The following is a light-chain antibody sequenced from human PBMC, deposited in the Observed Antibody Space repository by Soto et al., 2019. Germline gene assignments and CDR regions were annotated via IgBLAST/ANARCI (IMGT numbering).Light chain of an antibody. J-gene: IGKJ5*01. Sequence: EIVLTQSPATLSLSPGERATLSCRASQSVSHYLAWYQQRPGQAPRLLIYDASSRAPGIPARFSGSGSGTEFTLTISSLEPEDFAVYYCQQCNNWPPITFGQGTRLEIK. CDR3: QQCNNWPPIT. V-gene: IGKV3-11*01. CDR1: QSVSHY. CDR2: DAS.